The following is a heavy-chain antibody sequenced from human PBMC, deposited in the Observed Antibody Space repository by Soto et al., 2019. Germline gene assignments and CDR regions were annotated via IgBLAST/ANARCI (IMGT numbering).Heavy chain of an antibody. CDR1: GDTFTSYY. CDR3: ARVYCSGGGCYGIDY. V-gene: IGHV1-46*01. Sequence: QVQLVQSGAEVKKPGASVKISCKASGDTFTSYYMHWVRQAPGQGLEWMGIINPSGDASYAQKFQGRVTMTMDTSTSSVYMELSSLRSEDTSVYYCARVYCSGGGCYGIDYWGQGTLVTVT. J-gene: IGHJ4*02. D-gene: IGHD2-15*01. CDR2: INPSGDA.